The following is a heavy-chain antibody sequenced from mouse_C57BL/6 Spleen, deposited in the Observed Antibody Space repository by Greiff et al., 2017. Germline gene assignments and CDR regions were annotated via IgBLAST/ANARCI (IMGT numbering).Heavy chain of an antibody. CDR3: ARDGRDYFDY. CDR2: INPSSGYT. Sequence: QVQLQQSGAELVKPGASVKMSCKASGYTFTSYWITWVKQRPGQGLEWIGYINPSSGYTKYNQKFKDKATLTADKSSSTAYMQLSSLTYEDSAVYYCARDGRDYFDYWGQGTTLTVSS. J-gene: IGHJ2*01. CDR1: GYTFTSYW. V-gene: IGHV1-7*01. D-gene: IGHD2-3*01.